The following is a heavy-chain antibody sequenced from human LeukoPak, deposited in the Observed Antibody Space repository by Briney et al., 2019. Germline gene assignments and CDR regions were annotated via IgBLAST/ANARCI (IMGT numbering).Heavy chain of an antibody. CDR3: ARVPRWEYSSSSPVYYYMDV. V-gene: IGHV1-69*05. CDR2: IIPIFGTA. CDR1: GGTFSSYA. J-gene: IGHJ6*03. D-gene: IGHD6-6*01. Sequence: GASVKVSCKASGGTFSSYAISWVRQAPGQGLEWMGRIIPIFGTANYAQKFQGRVTITTDESTSTAYMELSSLRSEDTAVYYCARVPRWEYSSSSPVYYYMDVWGKGTTVTVSS.